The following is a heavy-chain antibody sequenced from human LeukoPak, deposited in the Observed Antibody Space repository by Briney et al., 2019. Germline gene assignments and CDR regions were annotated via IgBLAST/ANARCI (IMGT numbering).Heavy chain of an antibody. Sequence: SQTLSLTCAISGDSVSSNSAAWNWIRQSPSRGLEWLGRTYYRSKWYNDYAVSVKSRITINPDTSKNQFSLQLNSVTPEDTAVYYCAGDGPELRFLETSYYYYYGMDVWGQGTTVTVSS. J-gene: IGHJ6*02. CDR3: AGDGPELRFLETSYYYYYGMDV. V-gene: IGHV6-1*01. D-gene: IGHD3-3*01. CDR2: TYYRSKWYN. CDR1: GDSVSSNSAA.